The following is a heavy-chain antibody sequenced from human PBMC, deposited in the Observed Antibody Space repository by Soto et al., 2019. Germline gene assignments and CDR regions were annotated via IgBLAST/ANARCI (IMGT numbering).Heavy chain of an antibody. J-gene: IGHJ6*02. CDR3: ARDPTTVVTHYYYGMDV. D-gene: IGHD4-17*01. Sequence: ASVKVSCKASGYTFTSYYMHWVRQAPGQGLEWMGIINPSGGSTSYAQKFQGRVTMTRDTSTSTVYMELSSLRSEDTAVYYCARDPTTVVTHYYYGMDVWGQGTTVTVSS. CDR1: GYTFTSYY. CDR2: INPSGGST. V-gene: IGHV1-46*01.